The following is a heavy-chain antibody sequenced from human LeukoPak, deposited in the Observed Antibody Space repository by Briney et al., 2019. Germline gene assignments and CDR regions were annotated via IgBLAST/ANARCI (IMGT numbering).Heavy chain of an antibody. V-gene: IGHV3-23*01. CDR2: ISGSGGGT. D-gene: IGHD1-26*01. CDR3: AKGGSSGSYLGVYFDY. J-gene: IGHJ4*02. Sequence: GGSLRLSCAASGFTFSTYAMSWVREAAGKGLEWVSLISGSGGGTYYADSVKGRFTISRDNSKNTLYLQLNSLRVEDTAVYYCAKGGSSGSYLGVYFDYWGQGTLVTVSS. CDR1: GFTFSTYA.